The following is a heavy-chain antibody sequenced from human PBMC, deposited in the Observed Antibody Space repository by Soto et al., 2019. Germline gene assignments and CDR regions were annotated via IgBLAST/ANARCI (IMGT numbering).Heavy chain of an antibody. V-gene: IGHV5-10-1*03. CDR3: ARVVAARGELSFWVLDY. CDR2: IDPSDSYT. Sequence: EVQLVQSGAEVKKPGESLRISCKGSGYSFTSYWISWVRQMPGKGLEWMGRIDPSDSYTNYSPSFQGHVTISADKSISTAYLQWSSLKASDTAMYYCARVVAARGELSFWVLDYWGQGTLVTVSS. J-gene: IGHJ4*02. CDR1: GYSFTSYW. D-gene: IGHD3-16*02.